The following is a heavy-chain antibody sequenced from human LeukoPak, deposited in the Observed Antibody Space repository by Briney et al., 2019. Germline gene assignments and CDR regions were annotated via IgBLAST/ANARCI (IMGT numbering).Heavy chain of an antibody. Sequence: SETLSLTCTVSGGSISSYYWSWIRQPPGKGLEWVGYIYYSGSTNYNPSLKSRVTISVDTSKNQFSLKLSSVTAADTAVYYCARGRSLHCFDYWGQGTLVTVSS. V-gene: IGHV4-59*12. CDR3: ARGRSLHCFDY. CDR2: IYYSGST. CDR1: GGSISSYY. J-gene: IGHJ4*02.